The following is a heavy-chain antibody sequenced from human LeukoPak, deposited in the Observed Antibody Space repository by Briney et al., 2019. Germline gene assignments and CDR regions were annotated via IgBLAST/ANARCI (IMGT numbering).Heavy chain of an antibody. CDR1: GYTFTGYY. CDR3: AIGDCSINSCFQGFL. D-gene: IGHD2-2*01. Sequence: GASVNVSCKTSGYTFTGYYIHWVRQAPGQGLEWMGWINPNSGDTNYAQKFQGRVTLTTDTSITTAYMELSRLTSDETAVFCCAIGDCSINSCFQGFLWGQGSLMTVS. CDR2: INPNSGDT. V-gene: IGHV1-2*02. J-gene: IGHJ4*02.